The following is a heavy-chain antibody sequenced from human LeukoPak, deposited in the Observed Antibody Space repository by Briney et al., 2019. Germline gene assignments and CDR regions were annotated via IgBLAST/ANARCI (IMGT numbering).Heavy chain of an antibody. CDR1: GYTLTELS. J-gene: IGHJ5*02. Sequence: ASVKVSCKVSGYTLTELSMQWVRQAPGKGVEWMGGFDPEDGETIYAQKFQGRVTMTEDTSTDTAYMELGSLRSEDTAVYYCATEATPLQATRRGFDPWGQGTLVTVSS. V-gene: IGHV1-24*01. D-gene: IGHD4-11*01. CDR2: FDPEDGET. CDR3: ATEATPLQATRRGFDP.